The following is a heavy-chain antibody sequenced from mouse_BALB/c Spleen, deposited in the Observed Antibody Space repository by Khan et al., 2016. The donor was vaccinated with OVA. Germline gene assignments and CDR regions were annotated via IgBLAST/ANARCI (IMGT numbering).Heavy chain of an antibody. CDR2: ISYSGNT. D-gene: IGHD1-1*01. Sequence: EVKLLESGPGLVKPSQSLSLTCPVTGYSIPSDYAWNWIRQFPGNKLEWMGYISYSGNTKYNPSLKSRISITRDTSKNQFFLQLNSVTTEDTATYYCARIYGGDFDYWGQGTTLTVSS. V-gene: IGHV3-2*02. CDR1: GYSIPSDYA. J-gene: IGHJ2*01. CDR3: ARIYGGDFDY.